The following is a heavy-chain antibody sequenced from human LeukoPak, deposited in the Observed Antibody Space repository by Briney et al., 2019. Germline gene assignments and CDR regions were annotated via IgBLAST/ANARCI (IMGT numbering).Heavy chain of an antibody. Sequence: PSEPLSLTCTVSVGSISSSSYYWGWIRQPPGRGLEWIGSIYYSGSTYCNPSLKSRHPQSVDTSKSQFPLKLSSVAAADTAVYSCARQFSSWYRATLGFDYWGQGTLVTVSS. J-gene: IGHJ4*02. CDR3: ARQFSSWYRATLGFDY. CDR1: VGSISSSSYY. CDR2: IYYSGST. D-gene: IGHD6-13*01. V-gene: IGHV4-39*01.